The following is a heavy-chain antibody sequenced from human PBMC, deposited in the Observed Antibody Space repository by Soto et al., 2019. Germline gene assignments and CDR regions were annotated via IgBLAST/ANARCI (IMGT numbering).Heavy chain of an antibody. CDR2: MNPNSGNT. CDR1: GYTFASYD. Sequence: ASVKVSCKASGYTFASYDSKWVRQATGQGLEWMGWMNPNSGNTGYAQKFQGRVTMTRNTSISTAYMELSSLRSEDTAVYYCARMGDCTNGVCYSYYYMDVWGKGTTVTVSS. D-gene: IGHD2-8*01. V-gene: IGHV1-8*01. J-gene: IGHJ6*03. CDR3: ARMGDCTNGVCYSYYYMDV.